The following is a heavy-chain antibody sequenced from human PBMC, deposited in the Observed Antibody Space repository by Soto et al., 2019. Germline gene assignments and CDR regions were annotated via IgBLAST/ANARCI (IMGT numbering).Heavy chain of an antibody. CDR2: IIPIFGTA. Sequence: SVKVSCKASGYTFIGYYMHWVRQAPGQGLEWMGGIIPIFGTANYAQKFQGRVTITADESTSTAYMELSSLRSEDTAVYYCVADGDYYYFDYWGQGTLVTVSS. V-gene: IGHV1-69*13. J-gene: IGHJ4*02. D-gene: IGHD4-17*01. CDR3: VADGDYYYFDY. CDR1: GYTFIGYY.